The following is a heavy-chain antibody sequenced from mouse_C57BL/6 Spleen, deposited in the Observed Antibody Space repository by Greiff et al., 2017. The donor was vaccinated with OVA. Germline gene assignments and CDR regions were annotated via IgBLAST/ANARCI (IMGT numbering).Heavy chain of an antibody. J-gene: IGHJ4*01. CDR2: INPYNGGT. Sequence: EVKLQESGPVLVKPGASVKMSCKASGYTFTDYYMNWVKQSHGKSLEWIGVINPYNGGTSYNQKFKGKATLTVDKSSSTASMELNSLTSEDSAVYYCARKGPYAMDYWGQGTSVTVSS. V-gene: IGHV1-19*01. CDR3: ARKGPYAMDY. CDR1: GYTFTDYY.